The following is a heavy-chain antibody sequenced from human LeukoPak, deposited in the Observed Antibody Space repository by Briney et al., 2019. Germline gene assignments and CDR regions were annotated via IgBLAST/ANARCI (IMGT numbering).Heavy chain of an antibody. CDR1: GYTFTSYY. CDR3: ARAHSGWYSGPDGAFDI. Sequence: ASVKVSCKASGYTFTSYYMHWVRQAPGQGLEWMGIINPSGGSTSYAQKFQGRVTMTRDTSTSTVYMELSSLRSEGTAVYYCARAHSGWYSGPDGAFDIWGQGTMVTVSS. V-gene: IGHV1-46*01. CDR2: INPSGGST. J-gene: IGHJ3*02. D-gene: IGHD6-19*01.